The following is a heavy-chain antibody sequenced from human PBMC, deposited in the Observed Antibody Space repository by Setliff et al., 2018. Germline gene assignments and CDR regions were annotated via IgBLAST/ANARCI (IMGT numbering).Heavy chain of an antibody. CDR2: INPSGGYA. D-gene: IGHD1-26*01. CDR3: ASRRTGPGGWFDY. V-gene: IGHV1-46*01. CDR1: GYNFITTG. Sequence: GASVKVSCKTSGYNFITTGISWVRQAPGQGPEWMGIINPSGGYANYAQKFHGRVTITRDTSANTVYMELSRLRYEDTAIYYCASRRTGPGGWFDYWGQGTLVTVSS. J-gene: IGHJ5*01.